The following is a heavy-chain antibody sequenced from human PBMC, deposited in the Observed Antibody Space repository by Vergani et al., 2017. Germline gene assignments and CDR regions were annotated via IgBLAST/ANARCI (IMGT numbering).Heavy chain of an antibody. D-gene: IGHD2-15*01. J-gene: IGHJ3*02. Sequence: EVQLLESGGGLVQPGGSLRLSCAASGFTFSSYAMSWVRQAPGKGLDWVSVISGSGGSTYYADSVKGRFTISRDNSKNTLYLQMYSLRAEDTAVYYCAKTGPNGDSGAVTDAFDIWGRGTMVAVSS. V-gene: IGHV3-23*01. CDR1: GFTFSSYA. CDR2: ISGSGGST. CDR3: AKTGPNGDSGAVTDAFDI.